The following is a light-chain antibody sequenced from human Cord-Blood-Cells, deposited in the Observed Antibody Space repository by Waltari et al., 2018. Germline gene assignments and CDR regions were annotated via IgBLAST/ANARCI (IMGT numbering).Light chain of an antibody. CDR1: RRDVGRYNL. Sequence: QSALPQPASVSGSPGQSITISCTGTRRDVGRYNLVSWYQQHPGKAPKLMIYEVSKRPSGVSNRFSGSKSGNTASLTISGLQAEDEADYYCCSYAGSSTYVFGTGTKVTVL. J-gene: IGLJ1*01. CDR3: CSYAGSSTYV. CDR2: EVS. V-gene: IGLV2-23*02.